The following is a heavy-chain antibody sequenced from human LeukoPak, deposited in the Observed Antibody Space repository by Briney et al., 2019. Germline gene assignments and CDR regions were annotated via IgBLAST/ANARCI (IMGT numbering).Heavy chain of an antibody. Sequence: PGGSLRLSCAASGFTFSGYTMNWVRQAPGKGLEWVSSISSSSSYIYYADSMKGRFTISRDNAKNSLYLQMNSLRAEDTAVYYCARDFSGDYWGQGTLVTVSS. D-gene: IGHD1-14*01. CDR1: GFTFSGYT. CDR2: ISSSSSYI. J-gene: IGHJ4*02. CDR3: ARDFSGDY. V-gene: IGHV3-21*01.